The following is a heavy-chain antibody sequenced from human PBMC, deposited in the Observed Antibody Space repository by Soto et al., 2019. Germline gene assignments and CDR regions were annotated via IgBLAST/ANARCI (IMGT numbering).Heavy chain of an antibody. CDR2: IYYSGST. J-gene: IGHJ5*02. CDR3: ARKLRWPNWFDP. CDR1: GGSISSYY. V-gene: IGHV4-59*01. Sequence: SETLSLTCTVSGGSISSYYWSWIRQPPGKGLEWIGYIYYSGSTNYNPSLKSRVTISVDTSKNQFSLKLSSVTAADTAVYYCARKLRWPNWFDPWGQGTLVTVSS.